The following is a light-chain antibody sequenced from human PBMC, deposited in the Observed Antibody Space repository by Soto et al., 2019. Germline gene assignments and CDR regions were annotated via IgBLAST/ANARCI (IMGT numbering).Light chain of an antibody. Sequence: EIVMTQSPATPSVSPGERATLSCRASQSISSNLAWYQQKPGQAPRLLIYGASTRATGISARFSGSGSGTEFTLTISSLQSEDFAVYCCQQYNYWPWTFGQGTKVDIK. CDR2: GAS. CDR3: QQYNYWPWT. CDR1: QSISSN. J-gene: IGKJ1*01. V-gene: IGKV3-15*01.